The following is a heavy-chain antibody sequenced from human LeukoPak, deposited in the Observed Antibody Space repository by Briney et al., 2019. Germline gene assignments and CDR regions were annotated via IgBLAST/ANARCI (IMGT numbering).Heavy chain of an antibody. Sequence: DSVEGRFTISRDNAKNSLYLQMNSLRAADTAVYYCAGYTSLDYWGQGTLVTVSS. CDR3: AGYTSLDY. D-gene: IGHD6-13*01. J-gene: IGHJ4*02. V-gene: IGHV3-48*01.